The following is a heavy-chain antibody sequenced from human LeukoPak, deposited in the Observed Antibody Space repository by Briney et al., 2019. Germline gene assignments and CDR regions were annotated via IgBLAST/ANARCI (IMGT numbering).Heavy chain of an antibody. D-gene: IGHD6-19*01. V-gene: IGHV3-30*02. CDR2: IRFDGNDK. Sequence: GGSLRLSCAASGFTFRSYGIHWVRQAPGKGLEWVAFIRFDGNDKYYADAVKGRFAISRDNSENTVYLQMNSLRAEDTAVYYCAKDSHSGYSSGWSPLNWFDPWGQGTLVTVSS. J-gene: IGHJ5*02. CDR3: AKDSHSGYSSGWSPLNWFDP. CDR1: GFTFRSYG.